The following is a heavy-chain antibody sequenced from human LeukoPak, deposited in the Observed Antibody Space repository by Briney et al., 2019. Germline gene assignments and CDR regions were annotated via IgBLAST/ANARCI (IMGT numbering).Heavy chain of an antibody. D-gene: IGHD3-10*01. J-gene: IGHJ4*02. CDR2: ISGNGYNT. CDR1: DVTLSNYA. Sequence: PGGSLRLSCAASDVTLSNYAMGWFRQAPGEGLEWVSSISGNGYNTYYAASVKDRFTISGDSSTNTLTLQMHRLRAEDTAVYYCAKGVRLWFAFYFDYWGQGTLVTVSS. V-gene: IGHV3-23*01. CDR3: AKGVRLWFAFYFDY.